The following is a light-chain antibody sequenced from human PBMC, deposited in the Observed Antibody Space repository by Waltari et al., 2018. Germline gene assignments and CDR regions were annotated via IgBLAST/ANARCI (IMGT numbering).Light chain of an antibody. Sequence: EIVMTQSPATLSVSPGERAIISCRASQSVTTNLAWYQQKPGQPPSLLIYGASTRATDIPARFSGSGSGTEFTLTITSLQSEDFAVYYCHQYNDGPPFNFGQGTKLEIK. CDR2: GAS. V-gene: IGKV3-15*01. J-gene: IGKJ2*01. CDR3: HQYNDGPPFN. CDR1: QSVTTN.